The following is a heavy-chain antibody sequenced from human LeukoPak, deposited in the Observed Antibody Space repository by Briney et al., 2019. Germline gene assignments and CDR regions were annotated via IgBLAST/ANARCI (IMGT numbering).Heavy chain of an antibody. CDR3: ARGVVHYDSSGPSTSAYYFDY. Sequence: SETLSLTCTVSGGSISSGDYYWSWIRQPPGKGLEWIGEINHSGSTNYNPSLKSRVTISVDTSKNQFSLKLSSVTAADTAVYYCARGVVHYDSSGPSTSAYYFDYWGQGTLVTVSS. J-gene: IGHJ4*02. CDR2: INHSGST. D-gene: IGHD3-22*01. V-gene: IGHV4-39*07. CDR1: GGSISSGDYY.